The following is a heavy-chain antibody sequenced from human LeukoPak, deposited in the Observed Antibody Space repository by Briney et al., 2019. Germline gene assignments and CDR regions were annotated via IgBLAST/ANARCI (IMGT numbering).Heavy chain of an antibody. Sequence: SENLSLTCAVYGGSFSGYYWSWIRQPPGKGLEWNGEINHSGSTNYNPSLKSRVTISVDTSKNQFSLKLSSVTAADTAVYYCARGWDYYYDTSAELDYWGQGTLVTVSS. CDR1: GGSFSGYY. J-gene: IGHJ4*02. CDR3: ARGWDYYYDTSAELDY. V-gene: IGHV4-34*01. D-gene: IGHD3-22*01. CDR2: INHSGST.